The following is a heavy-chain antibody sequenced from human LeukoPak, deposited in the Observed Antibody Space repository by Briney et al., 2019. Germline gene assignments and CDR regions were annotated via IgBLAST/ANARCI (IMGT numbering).Heavy chain of an antibody. Sequence: SETLSLTCSVSGCSISSYYWSWIRQPAGKGLELIGRIYTSGSTNYNPSLKSRVTMSVDTAKNQFCLKLSSVTAADTAVYCCARRLGSRSHDSSGYYFDYWGQGTLVTVSS. V-gene: IGHV4-4*07. CDR1: GCSISSYY. CDR2: IYTSGST. J-gene: IGHJ4*02. CDR3: ARRLGSRSHDSSGYYFDY. D-gene: IGHD3-22*01.